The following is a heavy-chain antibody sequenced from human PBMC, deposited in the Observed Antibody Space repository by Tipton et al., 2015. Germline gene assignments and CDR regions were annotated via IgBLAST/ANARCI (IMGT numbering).Heavy chain of an antibody. V-gene: IGHV3-49*03. J-gene: IGHJ3*02. D-gene: IGHD2-2*01. CDR1: GFTFGDYA. CDR2: ITNTAYGETT. Sequence: RSLRLSCTASGFTFGDYAVSWFRQAPGKGLEWVGLITNTAYGETTHYGASARGRFTISRDDSKSVAYLQMNSLKTEDTAVYFCTRDSYGFPFDQLSLTFDIWGQGTVVTVSS. CDR3: TRDSYGFPFDQLSLTFDI.